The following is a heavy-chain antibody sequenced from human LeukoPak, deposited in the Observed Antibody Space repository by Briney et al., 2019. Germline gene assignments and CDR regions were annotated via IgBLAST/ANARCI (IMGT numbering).Heavy chain of an antibody. D-gene: IGHD1-14*01. Sequence: GGSLRLSCAASGFTFSSHLKHWVRHAQGTGLVWVSSVKSDGTATNYADSVKGRFTISRDNAKNTLYLQMNSLRVEDTAVYYCVRKFATGDWGQGTLVTVSS. CDR2: VKSDGTAT. V-gene: IGHV3-74*01. CDR1: GFTFSSHL. CDR3: VRKFATGD. J-gene: IGHJ4*02.